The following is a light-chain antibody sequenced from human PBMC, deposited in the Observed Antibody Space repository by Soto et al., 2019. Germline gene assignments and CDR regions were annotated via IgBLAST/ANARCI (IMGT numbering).Light chain of an antibody. CDR1: QSVSSY. CDR2: DAS. V-gene: IGKV3-11*01. J-gene: IGKJ1*01. CDR3: QQRFNRSWT. Sequence: EIVLTQSPATLSLSSGERATLSCRASQSVSSYLAWYQQKPGQAPRLLIYDASNKHTGIPARFSGSGSGTDFTLTISSLEPEDFAVYSCQQRFNRSWTFGPGTKVEI.